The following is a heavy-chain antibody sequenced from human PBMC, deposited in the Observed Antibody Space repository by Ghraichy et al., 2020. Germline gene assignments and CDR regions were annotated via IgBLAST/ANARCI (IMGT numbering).Heavy chain of an antibody. CDR2: IKQDGSEK. J-gene: IGHJ4*01. Sequence: GGSLRLSCAASGFTFSSYWMSWVRQAPGKGLEWVANIKQDGSEKYYVDSVKGRFTISRDNAKNSLYLQMNSLRAEDTAVYYCAREGEGKWWRYSSSSSVGRFDYWGQEPWSPSPQ. CDR1: GFTFSSYW. CDR3: AREGEGKWWRYSSSSSVGRFDY. D-gene: IGHD6-6*01. V-gene: IGHV3-7*03.